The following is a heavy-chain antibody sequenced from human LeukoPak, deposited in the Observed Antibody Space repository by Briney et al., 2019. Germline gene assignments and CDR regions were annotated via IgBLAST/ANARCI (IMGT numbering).Heavy chain of an antibody. Sequence: GGSLRLSCVTSGFMFARHYMTWVRQAPGKGLEWVANIRQDGNDLYYVDSVKGRFTISGDNAQNSVYLQMNSLRADDTAVYYCARESIAVGYDDAFDIWGQGTMVTVSS. CDR1: GFMFARHY. D-gene: IGHD6-19*01. V-gene: IGHV3-7*01. CDR3: ARESIAVGYDDAFDI. J-gene: IGHJ3*02. CDR2: IRQDGNDL.